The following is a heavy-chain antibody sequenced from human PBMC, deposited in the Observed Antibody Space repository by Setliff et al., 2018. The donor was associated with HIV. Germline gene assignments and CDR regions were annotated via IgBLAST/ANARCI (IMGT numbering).Heavy chain of an antibody. J-gene: IGHJ4*02. CDR3: ARGKTWLRFLDY. Sequence: RASVKVSCKASGGTFSIYAISWVRQAPGQGLEWMGGIIPIFGIPNYAQKFQGRVTITADESTSTAYMELRSLKSDDTAVYYCARGKTWLRFLDYWGQGTLVTVSS. CDR1: GGTFSIYA. V-gene: IGHV1-69*13. D-gene: IGHD5-12*01. CDR2: IIPIFGIP.